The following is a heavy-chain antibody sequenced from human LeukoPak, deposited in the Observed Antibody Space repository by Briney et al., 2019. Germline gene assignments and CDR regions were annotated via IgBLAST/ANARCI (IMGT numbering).Heavy chain of an antibody. CDR2: IYTSGST. CDR3: ARDLSHSGWYQEGY. V-gene: IGHV4-4*07. J-gene: IGHJ4*02. Sequence: SETLPLTCTVSGGSISSYYWSWIRQPAGKGLEWIGRIYTSGSTNYNPSLKSRVTMSADTSKNQFSLKLTSVTAADTAVYYCARDLSHSGWYQEGYWGQGTLVTVSS. CDR1: GGSISSYY. D-gene: IGHD6-19*01.